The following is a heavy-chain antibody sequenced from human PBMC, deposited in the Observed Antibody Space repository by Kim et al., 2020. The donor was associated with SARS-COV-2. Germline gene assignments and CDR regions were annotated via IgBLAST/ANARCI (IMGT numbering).Heavy chain of an antibody. D-gene: IGHD6-19*01. V-gene: IGHV4-39*01. J-gene: IGHJ4*02. CDR1: GGSISSSSYY. Sequence: SETLSLTCTVSGGSISSSSYYWGWIRQPPGKGLEWIGSIYYSGSTYYNPSLKSRVTISVDTSKNQFSLKLSSVTAADTAVYYCARRTAVADTYYFDYWGQGTLVTVSS. CDR3: ARRTAVADTYYFDY. CDR2: IYYSGST.